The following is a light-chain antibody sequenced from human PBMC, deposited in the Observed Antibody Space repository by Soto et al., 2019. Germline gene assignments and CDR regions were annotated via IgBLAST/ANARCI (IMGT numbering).Light chain of an antibody. Sequence: DIQVTHSPSSLSASVGDRVTITCQASDDIINSLNWYQQKPGKAPKLLIHDASILQTGVPSRFSGSGSGTDFTFTITSMQPEDIANYYCQQYDILPITFGGGTKVDIK. CDR3: QQYDILPIT. CDR1: DDIINS. V-gene: IGKV1-33*01. CDR2: DAS. J-gene: IGKJ4*01.